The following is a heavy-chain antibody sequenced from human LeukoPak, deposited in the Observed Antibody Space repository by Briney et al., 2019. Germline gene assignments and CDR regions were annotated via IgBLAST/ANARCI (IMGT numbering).Heavy chain of an antibody. V-gene: IGHV3-30*02. Sequence: PGGSLRLSCGASGFTFSSYGMHWVRQAPGKGLEWVAFIRYDGSNKYYADSVKGRFTISRDNSKNTLYLQMNSLRAEDTAVYYCAREYSNYLDYWGQGTLVTVSS. J-gene: IGHJ4*02. CDR1: GFTFSSYG. CDR3: AREYSNYLDY. D-gene: IGHD4-11*01. CDR2: IRYDGSNK.